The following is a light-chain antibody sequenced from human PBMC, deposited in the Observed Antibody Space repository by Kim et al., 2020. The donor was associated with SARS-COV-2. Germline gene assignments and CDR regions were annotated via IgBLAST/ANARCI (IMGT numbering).Light chain of an antibody. Sequence: DIQLTQSPSFLSASVGDRVTITCRASQGISSYLAWYQQKPGKAPKLLIYAASTLQSGVPSRFSGSGSGTEFTLTISSLQPEDFATYYCQQLNSYPLTFVGGTKLEI. V-gene: IGKV1-9*01. CDR2: AAS. CDR1: QGISSY. CDR3: QQLNSYPLT. J-gene: IGKJ4*01.